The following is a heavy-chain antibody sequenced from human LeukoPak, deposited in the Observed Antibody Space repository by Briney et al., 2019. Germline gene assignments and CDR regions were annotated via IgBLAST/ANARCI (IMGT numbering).Heavy chain of an antibody. CDR3: ARWHYYDARGYYPRGYFDY. D-gene: IGHD3-22*01. V-gene: IGHV1-2*02. CDR1: GYPFIGQY. CDR2: INPNNGDT. Sequence: ASVKVSCKSSGYPFIGQYLHWVRRAPGQGREGMGWINPNNGDTDYAQRLHGRGTMTRDTSISTAYMELSRLTSDDTAVYYCARWHYYDARGYYPRGYFDYWGQGTLVTVSS. J-gene: IGHJ4*02.